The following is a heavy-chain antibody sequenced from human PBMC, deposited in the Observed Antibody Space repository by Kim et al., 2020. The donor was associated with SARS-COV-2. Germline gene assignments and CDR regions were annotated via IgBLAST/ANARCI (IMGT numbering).Heavy chain of an antibody. J-gene: IGHJ6*02. Sequence: SPSFQGQVTISADKSISTAYLQWSSLKASDTAMYYCARRGSPTYYYGMDVWGQGTTVTVSS. V-gene: IGHV5-51*01. D-gene: IGHD6-13*01. CDR3: ARRGSPTYYYGMDV.